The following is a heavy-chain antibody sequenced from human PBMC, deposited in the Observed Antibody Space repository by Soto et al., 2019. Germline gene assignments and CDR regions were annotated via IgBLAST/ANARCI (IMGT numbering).Heavy chain of an antibody. Sequence: SETLSLTCSVYGGAFSGYYWSWIGQPPGKGLEWIGEINHSGSTNYNPSLKSRVTISVDTSKNQFSLKLSSVTAADTAVYYCARALYGSGSYYYYYGMDVRGQGTTVTVSS. CDR1: GGAFSGYY. D-gene: IGHD3-10*01. J-gene: IGHJ6*02. CDR3: ARALYGSGSYYYYYGMDV. CDR2: INHSGST. V-gene: IGHV4-34*01.